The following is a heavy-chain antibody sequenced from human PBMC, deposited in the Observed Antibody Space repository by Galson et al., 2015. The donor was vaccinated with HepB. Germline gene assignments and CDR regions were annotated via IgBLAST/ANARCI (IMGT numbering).Heavy chain of an antibody. CDR2: IWYDGSNK. D-gene: IGHD3-10*01. V-gene: IGHV3-33*06. CDR3: AKAAMVRGITDTYYYYMDV. CDR1: GFTFSYFG. Sequence: SLRLSCAASGFTFSYFGMHWVRQAPGKGLEWVAVIWYDGSNKYYADAVKGRFTISRDNSKNTLYLQMNSLRAEDTAVYYCAKAAMVRGITDTYYYYMDVWGRGTTVIVSS. J-gene: IGHJ6*03.